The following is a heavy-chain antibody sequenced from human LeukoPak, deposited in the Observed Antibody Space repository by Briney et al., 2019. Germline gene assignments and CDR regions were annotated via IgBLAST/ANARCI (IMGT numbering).Heavy chain of an antibody. CDR2: IYPGDSDT. Sequence: GESLKISCKGSGYSFTSYWIGWVRQMPGKGLEWMGIIYPGDSDTRYSPSFQGQVTISADKSISTAYLQWSSLKASDTAMYYCARRYCSSTSCYRHFDYWGQGTLVTVSP. CDR3: ARRYCSSTSCYRHFDY. D-gene: IGHD2-2*01. J-gene: IGHJ4*02. CDR1: GYSFTSYW. V-gene: IGHV5-51*01.